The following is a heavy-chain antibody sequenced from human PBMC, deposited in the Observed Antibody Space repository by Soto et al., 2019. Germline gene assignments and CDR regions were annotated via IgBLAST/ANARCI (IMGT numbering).Heavy chain of an antibody. CDR2: INHSGST. D-gene: IGHD6-13*01. Sequence: XATLSLTCAVYGGSFSGYYWSWIRQPPGKGLEWIGEINHSGSTNYNPSLKSRVTISVDTSKNQFSLKLSSVTAADTAVYYCASSRGYSSSWYDYYYGMDVWGQGTTVTVSS. V-gene: IGHV4-34*01. CDR1: GGSFSGYY. CDR3: ASSRGYSSSWYDYYYGMDV. J-gene: IGHJ6*02.